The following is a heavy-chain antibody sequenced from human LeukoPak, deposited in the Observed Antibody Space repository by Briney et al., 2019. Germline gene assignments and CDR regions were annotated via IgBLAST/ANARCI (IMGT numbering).Heavy chain of an antibody. J-gene: IGHJ6*02. Sequence: GGSLRLSCAASGFTFSNHAMSWVRQAPGKGLEWLSGISGSGDSTYYAGSVKGRFTISRDNSKNTLYVQMNSLRVEDTATYYCAADLRYCSNSSCYYSGMALWGQGTTVTVSS. CDR1: GFTFSNHA. D-gene: IGHD2-2*01. CDR2: ISGSGDST. V-gene: IGHV3-23*01. CDR3: AADLRYCSNSSCYYSGMAL.